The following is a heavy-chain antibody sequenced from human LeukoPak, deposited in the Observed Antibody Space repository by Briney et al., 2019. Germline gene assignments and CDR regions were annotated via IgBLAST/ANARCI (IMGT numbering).Heavy chain of an antibody. V-gene: IGHV3-23*01. CDR2: ISISGDVT. J-gene: IGHJ4*02. CDR3: ANEEVPTDY. CDR1: GFTFSSHA. Sequence: PGRSLRLSCAVSGFTFSSHAMTWVRQAPGKGLEWVSGISISGDVTYYADSVQGRFIISRDNSKNTVYPHMDSLRVDDTAVYYCANEEVPTDYWGQGTLVTVSS. D-gene: IGHD4/OR15-4a*01.